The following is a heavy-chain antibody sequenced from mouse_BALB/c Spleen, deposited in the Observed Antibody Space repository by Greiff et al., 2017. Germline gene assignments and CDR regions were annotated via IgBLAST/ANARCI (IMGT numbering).Heavy chain of an antibody. J-gene: IGHJ3*01. V-gene: IGHV5-17*02. CDR3: ARWDYGNAY. CDR1: GFTFSSFG. Sequence: EVQRVESGGGLVQPGGSRKLSCAASGFTFSSFGMHWVRQAPEKGLEWVASISSGSSTIYYADTVKGRFTISRDNPKNTLFLQMTSLRSEDTAMYYCARWDYGNAYWGQGTLVTVSA. CDR2: ISSGSSTI. D-gene: IGHD1-1*01.